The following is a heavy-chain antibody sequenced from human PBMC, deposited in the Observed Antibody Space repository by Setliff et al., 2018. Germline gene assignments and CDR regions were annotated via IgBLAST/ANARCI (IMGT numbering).Heavy chain of an antibody. Sequence: PSETLSLTCDVSGISITSGHYWGWIRQPPGKGLEWIATIYHRGRTYYNPSLDSRVTISLDTSKNQYSLKLTSVTAADTAVYYCRVWVTMIEVDSWAQGTLVTVS. V-gene: IGHV4-38-2*01. D-gene: IGHD3-22*01. CDR3: RVWVTMIEVDS. CDR1: GISITSGHY. J-gene: IGHJ4*02. CDR2: IYHRGRT.